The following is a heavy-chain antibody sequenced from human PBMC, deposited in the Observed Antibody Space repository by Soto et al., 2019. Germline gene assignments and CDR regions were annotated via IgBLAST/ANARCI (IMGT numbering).Heavy chain of an antibody. CDR2: IYYSGST. V-gene: IGHV4-30-4*01. CDR3: ARMTTVTPSPPGGYDECLQH. CDR1: GGSISSGDYY. Sequence: QVQLQESGPGLVKPSQTLSLTCTVSGGSISSGDYYWSWIRQPPGKGLEWIGYIYYSGSTYYNPSHQRRVTIPVDTSKNQCSRKLSSGTAEDTAVYYCARMTTVTPSPPGGYDECLQHWGQGSLVTVSS. J-gene: IGHJ1*01. D-gene: IGHD4-17*01.